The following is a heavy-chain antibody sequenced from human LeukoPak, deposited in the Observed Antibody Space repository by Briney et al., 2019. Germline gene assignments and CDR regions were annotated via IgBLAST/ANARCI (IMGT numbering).Heavy chain of an antibody. J-gene: IGHJ4*02. CDR3: AKSMIVVVITTAFDY. Sequence: GGSLRLSCAASGFTFSSYAIHWVRQAPGKGLEWVAVISYDGSNKYYADSAKGRFIISRDNSKNTLYLQMNSLRPEDTAVYYCAKSMIVVVITTAFDYWGQGTLVTVSS. V-gene: IGHV3-30*04. D-gene: IGHD3-22*01. CDR2: ISYDGSNK. CDR1: GFTFSSYA.